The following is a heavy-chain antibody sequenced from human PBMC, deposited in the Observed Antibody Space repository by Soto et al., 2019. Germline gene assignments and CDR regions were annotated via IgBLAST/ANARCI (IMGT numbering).Heavy chain of an antibody. D-gene: IGHD2-15*01. CDR2: ISSSSSYI. Sequence: GALRLSCAASGFTFSSYSMNWVRQAPGKGLEWVSSISSSSSYIYYADSVKGRFTISRDNAKNSLYLQMNSLRAEDTAVYYCARPQLVAGFDYWGQGTLVTVSS. J-gene: IGHJ4*02. CDR3: ARPQLVAGFDY. CDR1: GFTFSSYS. V-gene: IGHV3-21*01.